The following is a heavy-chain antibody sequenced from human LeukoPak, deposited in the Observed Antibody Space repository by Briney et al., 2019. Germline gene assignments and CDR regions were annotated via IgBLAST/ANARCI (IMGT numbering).Heavy chain of an antibody. V-gene: IGHV3-64D*09. J-gene: IGHJ6*02. CDR3: VRGYSFGPYGMDV. Sequence: PGGSLRLSCSAPGFPFSSYAMEWVRQAPGKGLEYVSAISDSGGSTYYADSVRGRFTISRDNSKNTLYLQMSSLRAEDTAVYFCVRGYSFGPYGMDVWGQGTTVTVSS. CDR2: ISDSGGST. CDR1: GFPFSSYA. D-gene: IGHD2-15*01.